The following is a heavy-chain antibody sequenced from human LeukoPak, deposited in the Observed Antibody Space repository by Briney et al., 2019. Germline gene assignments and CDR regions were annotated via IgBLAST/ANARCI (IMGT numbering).Heavy chain of an antibody. CDR3: AVSRYYHDSSGYEYFQH. V-gene: IGHV3-74*01. J-gene: IGHJ1*01. Sequence: PGGSLRLSCAASGFTFSSYWMHWVRQAPGKGLVWVSHINSDGSSTSYADSVRGRFTISRDNAKNTLYLQMNSLRAKDTAVYYCAVSRYYHDSSGYEYFQHWGQGTLVTVSS. D-gene: IGHD3-22*01. CDR2: INSDGSST. CDR1: GFTFSSYW.